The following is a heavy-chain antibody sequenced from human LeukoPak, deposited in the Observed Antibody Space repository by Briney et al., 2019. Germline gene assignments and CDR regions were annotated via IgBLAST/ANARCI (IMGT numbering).Heavy chain of an antibody. CDR1: GFTFSSYA. Sequence: PGRSLRLSCAASGFTFSSYAMHWVRQAPGKGLEWVAVISYDGSNKYYADSVKGRFTISRDNSKNTLYLQMNSLRAEDTAVYYCARGGRGNSGSYFYYFDYWGQGTLVTVSS. V-gene: IGHV3-30-3*01. CDR2: ISYDGSNK. J-gene: IGHJ4*02. D-gene: IGHD1-26*01. CDR3: ARGGRGNSGSYFYYFDY.